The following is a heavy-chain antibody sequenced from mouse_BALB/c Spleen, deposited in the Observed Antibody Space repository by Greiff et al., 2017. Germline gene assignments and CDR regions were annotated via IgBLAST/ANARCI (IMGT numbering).Heavy chain of an antibody. J-gene: IGHJ1*01. CDR2: IYPGSGST. V-gene: IGHV1S22*01. D-gene: IGHD2-1*01. CDR1: GYTFTSYW. CDR3: TRSPYGNYDWYFDV. Sequence: LQQPGSELVRPGASVKLSCKASGYTFTSYWMHWVKQRHGQGLEWIGNIYPGSGSTNYDEKFKSKGTLTVDTSSSTAYMHLSSLTSEDSAVYYCTRSPYGNYDWYFDVWGAGTTVTVSS.